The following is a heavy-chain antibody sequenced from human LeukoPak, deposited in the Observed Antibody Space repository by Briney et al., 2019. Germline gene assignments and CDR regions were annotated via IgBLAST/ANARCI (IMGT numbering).Heavy chain of an antibody. Sequence: SQTLPLTCTVSGGSISSGGYYWSWIRQPPGKGLEWIGYIYHSGSTYYNPSLKSRVTISVDRSKNQFSLKLSSVTAADTAVYYCARGARFGYQRFDYWGQGTLVTVSS. V-gene: IGHV4-30-2*01. D-gene: IGHD6-25*01. CDR2: IYHSGST. CDR3: ARGARFGYQRFDY. J-gene: IGHJ4*02. CDR1: GGSISSGGYY.